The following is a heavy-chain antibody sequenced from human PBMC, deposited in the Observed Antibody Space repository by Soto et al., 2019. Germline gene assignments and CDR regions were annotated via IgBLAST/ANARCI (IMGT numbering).Heavy chain of an antibody. CDR1: GFTFSSYG. Sequence: QVQLVESGGGVVQPGRSLRLSCAASGFTFSSYGMYWVRQAPGKGLEWVAVISYDGSNKYYADSVKGRFTISRDNSKNTMYLQMNSLRAEDTAVYYCAKDRVITFGGVIVISGYFDYWGQGTLVTVSS. J-gene: IGHJ4*02. D-gene: IGHD3-16*02. CDR2: ISYDGSNK. CDR3: AKDRVITFGGVIVISGYFDY. V-gene: IGHV3-30*18.